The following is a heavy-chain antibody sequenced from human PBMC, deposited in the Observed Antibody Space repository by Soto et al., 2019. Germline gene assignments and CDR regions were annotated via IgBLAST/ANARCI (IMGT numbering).Heavy chain of an antibody. J-gene: IGHJ4*02. CDR2: IIPNFGTA. D-gene: IGHD4-17*01. Sequence: QLQLVQSVAEVKKPGSSVKVSCKASGGTFSSYAISWVRQSPGQGLEWMGGIIPNFGTANYAQKFQGRVTITADESTSTAYMELSSLRSEDTAVYYCAREPIRDYGDYLGDFDYWGQGTLVTVSS. CDR1: GGTFSSYA. V-gene: IGHV1-69*01. CDR3: AREPIRDYGDYLGDFDY.